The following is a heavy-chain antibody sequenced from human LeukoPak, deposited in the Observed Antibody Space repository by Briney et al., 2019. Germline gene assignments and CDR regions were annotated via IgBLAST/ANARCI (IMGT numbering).Heavy chain of an antibody. CDR3: ARDRGWGIAADYYYYYMDV. J-gene: IGHJ6*03. Sequence: GRSLRLSCAASGFTFSSYAMHWVRQAPGKGLEWVAVISYDGSNKYYADSVKGRFTISRDNPKNTLYLQMNSLRAEDTAVYYCARDRGWGIAADYYYYYMDVWGKGTTVTVSS. CDR1: GFTFSSYA. CDR2: ISYDGSNK. V-gene: IGHV3-30-3*01. D-gene: IGHD6-13*01.